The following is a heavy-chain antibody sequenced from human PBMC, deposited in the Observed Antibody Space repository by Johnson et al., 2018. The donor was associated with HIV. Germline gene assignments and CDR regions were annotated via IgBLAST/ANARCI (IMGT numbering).Heavy chain of an antibody. D-gene: IGHD2-8*01. Sequence: MLLVESGGGLVKPGWSLRLSCAASGFTFSSYAMSWVRQAPGKGLEWVSAISGSGGSTYYADSVKGRFTISRDNSKKPLYLQLNSLRPEDTAVYYCAINSGNGLVLRGDAFDMWGQGTMVTVSS. V-gene: IGHV3-23*04. CDR3: AINSGNGLVLRGDAFDM. CDR1: GFTFSSYA. J-gene: IGHJ3*02. CDR2: ISGSGGST.